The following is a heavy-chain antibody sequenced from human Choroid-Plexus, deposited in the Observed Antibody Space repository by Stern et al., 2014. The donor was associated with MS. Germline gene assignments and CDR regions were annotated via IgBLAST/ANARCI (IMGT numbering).Heavy chain of an antibody. Sequence: VQLVESGGGVVQPGRPLRLSCVASGFTFGSCAMHWVRQAPGKGLEWVAGVSNYGSNKYYVDSVKGRFTISRDNSQNTLYMQMSSLRPEDTAVYYCAKDRQDLTYLFDHWGQGSLVTVSS. CDR3: AKDRQDLTYLFDH. CDR2: VSNYGSNK. D-gene: IGHD2-2*01. J-gene: IGHJ5*02. V-gene: IGHV3-30*18. CDR1: GFTFGSCA.